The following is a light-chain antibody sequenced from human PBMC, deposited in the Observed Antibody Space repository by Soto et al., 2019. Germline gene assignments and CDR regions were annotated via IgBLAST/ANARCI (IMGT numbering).Light chain of an antibody. J-gene: IGKJ1*01. Sequence: EILLTQSPATLSLSPGERATLSCRASQSVSNNYLAWYQQKPGQAPRLLIYDASNRATGIPARFSGSGSGTEFTLTISSLQPDDFATYYCQHYNSYSEAFGQGTKVDIK. V-gene: IGKV3D-20*02. CDR1: QSVSNNY. CDR2: DAS. CDR3: QHYNSYSEA.